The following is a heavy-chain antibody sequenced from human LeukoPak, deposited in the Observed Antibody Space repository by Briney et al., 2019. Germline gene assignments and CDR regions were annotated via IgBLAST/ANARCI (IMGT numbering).Heavy chain of an antibody. CDR2: FDPEDGET. CDR3: ARVPHSSGWPLYYGMDV. D-gene: IGHD6-19*01. J-gene: IGHJ6*02. CDR1: GYTLTELS. Sequence: PWASVKVSCKVSGYTLTELSMHWVRQAPGKGLEWMGGFDPEDGETIYAQKFQGRVTMTEDTSTDTAYMELSRLRSDDTAVYYCARVPHSSGWPLYYGMDVWGQGTTVTVSS. V-gene: IGHV1-24*01.